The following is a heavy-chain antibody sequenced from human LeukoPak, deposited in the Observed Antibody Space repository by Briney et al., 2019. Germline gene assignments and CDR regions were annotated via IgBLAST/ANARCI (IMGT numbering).Heavy chain of an antibody. CDR3: ARGRRIVVLPGRGFFDL. Sequence: SETLSLTCTVSGDSISSGDYYWSWIRQPAGKGLEWIGSIYYAGSTYYYPSFKSRVTLSVDTSSNRFSLSIKSVTAADTAMYYCARGRRIVVLPGRGFFDLWGRGTLVTVSS. CDR1: GDSISSGDYY. CDR2: IYYAGST. D-gene: IGHD4/OR15-4a*01. J-gene: IGHJ2*01. V-gene: IGHV4-39*07.